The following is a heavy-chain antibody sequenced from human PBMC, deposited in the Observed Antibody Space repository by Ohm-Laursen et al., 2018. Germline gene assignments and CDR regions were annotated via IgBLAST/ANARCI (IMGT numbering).Heavy chain of an antibody. Sequence: SLRLSCSASGFTFSSYEMNWVRQAPGKGLEWVSGISGSGSRTYYADSVKGRFTISRDNSKNTVHLQMNSLRAEDTAVYYCAKVYYRSGGSCYSWELTNGFDIWGQGTVVTVSS. D-gene: IGHD2-15*01. V-gene: IGHV3-23*01. J-gene: IGHJ3*02. CDR3: AKVYYRSGGSCYSWELTNGFDI. CDR1: GFTFSSYE. CDR2: ISGSGSRT.